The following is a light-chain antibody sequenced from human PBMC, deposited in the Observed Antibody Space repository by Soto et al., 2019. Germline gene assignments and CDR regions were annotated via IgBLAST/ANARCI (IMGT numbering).Light chain of an antibody. CDR2: EVS. V-gene: IGLV2-14*01. Sequence: QSALTQPASVSGSPGQSITISCTGSSSDVGGYNYVSWYQQHPDKAPKLMIYEVSNRPSGVSNRFSGSKSGNTASLTISGLQAEDEADYYCSSYTTTKPLVFGGGTKLTVL. CDR3: SSYTTTKPLV. J-gene: IGLJ2*01. CDR1: SSDVGGYNY.